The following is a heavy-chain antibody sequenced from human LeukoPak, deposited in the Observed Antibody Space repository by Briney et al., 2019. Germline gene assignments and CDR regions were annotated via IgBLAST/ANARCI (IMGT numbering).Heavy chain of an antibody. D-gene: IGHD5-12*01. CDR2: INTDGSST. Sequence: GGSLRLSCAASGFTFSSYWMHWVRQAPGKGLVWVSRINTDGSSTSYADSVKGRFTISRDNAKNTLYLQMNSLRAEDTAVYYCARVGWIKEYYFDYWGQGTLVTVSS. V-gene: IGHV3-74*01. CDR1: GFTFSSYW. CDR3: ARVGWIKEYYFDY. J-gene: IGHJ4*02.